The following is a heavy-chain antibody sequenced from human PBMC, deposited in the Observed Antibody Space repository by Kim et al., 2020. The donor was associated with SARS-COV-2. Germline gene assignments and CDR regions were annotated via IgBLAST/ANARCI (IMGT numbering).Heavy chain of an antibody. Sequence: GGSLRLSCAASGFTVSSNYMSWVRQAPGKGLEWVSILYSDGRTFYGDSVKGRFTISRDSSKNTVYLQMNSLTAEDTAVYYCAREAFSSGWAYADHWGQGTLVTVSS. CDR1: GFTVSSNY. V-gene: IGHV3-53*01. J-gene: IGHJ4*02. D-gene: IGHD6-19*01. CDR3: AREAFSSGWAYADH. CDR2: LYSDGRT.